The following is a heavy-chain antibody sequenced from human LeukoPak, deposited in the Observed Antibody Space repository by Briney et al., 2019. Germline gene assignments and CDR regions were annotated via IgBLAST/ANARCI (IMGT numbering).Heavy chain of an antibody. CDR3: ARGSSWGDY. V-gene: IGHV4-59*08. CDR1: GGSISDYY. D-gene: IGHD7-27*01. CDR2: ISNSGST. J-gene: IGHJ4*02. Sequence: PSETLSLTCTVSGGSISDYYWSWIRQPPGKGLEWIGYISNSGSTNYNPSLKSRVTMSVDTSKNQFSLRLSSVTAADTAVYYCARGSSWGDYWGRGTLVTVST.